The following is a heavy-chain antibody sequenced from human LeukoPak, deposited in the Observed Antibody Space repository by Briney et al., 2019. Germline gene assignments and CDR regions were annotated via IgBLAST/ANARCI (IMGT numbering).Heavy chain of an antibody. D-gene: IGHD4-17*01. CDR1: GGSISSSSYY. Sequence: SETLSLTCTVSGGSISSSSYYWGWIRQPPGKGLEWIGSIYYSGDTYYNPSLKSRVTISVDTSKNQFSLKLSSVTAADTAVYYCARLDGDSLFDYWGQGTLVTVSS. V-gene: IGHV4-39*01. CDR2: IYYSGDT. CDR3: ARLDGDSLFDY. J-gene: IGHJ4*02.